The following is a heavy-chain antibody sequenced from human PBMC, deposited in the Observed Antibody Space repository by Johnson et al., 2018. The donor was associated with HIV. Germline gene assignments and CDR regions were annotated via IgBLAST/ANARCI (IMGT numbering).Heavy chain of an antibody. J-gene: IGHJ3*02. Sequence: VQLVESGGGLVQTGGSLRLSCADSGFTFSRYDMHWVRQVTGKGLEWVSAIGTAGDPYYPGSVKGRFTVSRENAKHTFYLQMNSLRAEDTALYYCARVKGYGIPNAFDIWGQGTMVTVSS. CDR1: GFTFSRYD. CDR3: ARVKGYGIPNAFDI. CDR2: IGTAGDP. V-gene: IGHV3-13*05. D-gene: IGHD5-18*01.